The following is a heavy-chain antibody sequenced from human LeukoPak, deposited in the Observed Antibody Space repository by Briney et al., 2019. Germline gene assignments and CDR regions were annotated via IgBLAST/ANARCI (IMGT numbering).Heavy chain of an antibody. CDR1: GFTFSTYS. Sequence: GGSLSVSCVASGFTFSTYSMNWVRQAPGKGLEWVSLISSSTSHIYYADSVKGRFTISRDNAKNSLYLQMNSLRVEDTAVYYCARDRGVIAATQYFDYWGQGTLVTVSS. D-gene: IGHD2-15*01. CDR3: ARDRGVIAATQYFDY. V-gene: IGHV3-21*01. J-gene: IGHJ4*02. CDR2: ISSSTSHI.